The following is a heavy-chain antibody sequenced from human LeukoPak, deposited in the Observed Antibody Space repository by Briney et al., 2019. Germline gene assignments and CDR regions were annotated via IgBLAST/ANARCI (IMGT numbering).Heavy chain of an antibody. CDR1: GFTVSDNY. V-gene: IGHV3-7*03. Sequence: PGGSLRLSCVGSGFTVSDNYMNWVRQAPGKGLEWVANTKQDGSEKYYVDSVKGRFTISRDNAKNSLYLQMNSLRAEDTAVYYCARDRDWYSFDSWGQGTLVTVSS. CDR2: TKQDGSEK. CDR3: ARDRDWYSFDS. D-gene: IGHD6-19*01. J-gene: IGHJ4*02.